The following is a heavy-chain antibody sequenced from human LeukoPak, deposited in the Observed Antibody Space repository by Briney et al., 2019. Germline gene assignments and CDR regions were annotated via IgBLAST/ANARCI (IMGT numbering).Heavy chain of an antibody. D-gene: IGHD6-6*01. CDR3: ARRSSSDDYYYYYGMDV. Sequence: ASVKVSCKASGYTFTSYGISWVRQAPGQGLEWMGWISAYNGNTNYAQKLQGRVTMTTDTSTSTAHMELRSLRSDDTAVYYCARRSSSDDYYYYYGMDVWGQGTTVTVSS. V-gene: IGHV1-18*01. CDR2: ISAYNGNT. CDR1: GYTFTSYG. J-gene: IGHJ6*02.